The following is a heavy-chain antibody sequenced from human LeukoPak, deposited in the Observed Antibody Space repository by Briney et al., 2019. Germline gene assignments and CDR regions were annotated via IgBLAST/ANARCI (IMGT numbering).Heavy chain of an antibody. CDR1: GGTFSSYA. CDR2: IIPIFGTA. V-gene: IGHV1-69*13. J-gene: IGHJ3*02. CDR3: AREGQDIVVVPAAMGAFDI. Sequence: SVKVSCKASGGTFSSYAISWVRQAPGQGLEWMGRIIPIFGTANYAQKFQGRVTITADESTSTAYMELSSLRSEDTAVYYCAREGQDIVVVPAAMGAFDIWGQGTMVTVSS. D-gene: IGHD2-2*01.